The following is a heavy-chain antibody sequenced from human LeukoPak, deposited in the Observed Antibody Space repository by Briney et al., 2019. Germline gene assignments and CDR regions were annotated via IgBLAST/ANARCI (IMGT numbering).Heavy chain of an antibody. D-gene: IGHD2-2*01. J-gene: IGHJ4*02. CDR2: INHSGST. V-gene: IGHV4-34*01. Sequence: SETLSLTCAVYGGSFSGYYWSWIRQPPGKGLEWIGEINHSGSTNYNPPLKSRVTISVDTSKNQFSLKLSSVTAADTAVYYCARGPPASDIVVVPAASSPFDYWGQGTLVTVSS. CDR3: ARGPPASDIVVVPAASSPFDY. CDR1: GGSFSGYY.